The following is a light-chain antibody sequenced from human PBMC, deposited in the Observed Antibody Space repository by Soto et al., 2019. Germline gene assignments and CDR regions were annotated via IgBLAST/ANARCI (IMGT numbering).Light chain of an antibody. CDR1: QSVTDN. CDR3: QQYSNWPPWT. CDR2: AAS. J-gene: IGKJ1*01. V-gene: IGKV3-15*01. Sequence: EIVMTQSPATLSVSLGERATLSCRASQSVTDNLAWYQQKPGQAPRLLIYAASTRATGIPARFSGSGSGTEFTLIISSLQSEDFAVYYCQQYSNWPPWTFGQGTKVEIK.